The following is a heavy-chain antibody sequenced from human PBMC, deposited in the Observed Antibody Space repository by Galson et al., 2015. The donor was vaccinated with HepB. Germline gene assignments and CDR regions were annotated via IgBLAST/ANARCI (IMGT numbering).Heavy chain of an antibody. D-gene: IGHD5/OR15-5a*01. CDR1: GFTFSSYA. J-gene: IGHJ6*02. V-gene: IGHV3-23*01. CDR3: AKPLSLPSNYYGMDV. CDR2: ISGSGGRT. Sequence: SLRLSCAASGFTFSSYAMSWVRQAPGKGLEWVSAISGSGGRTYYADSVKGRFTISRDNSKNTLYLQMNSLRAEDTAVYYCAKPLSLPSNYYGMDVWGQGTTVSVSS.